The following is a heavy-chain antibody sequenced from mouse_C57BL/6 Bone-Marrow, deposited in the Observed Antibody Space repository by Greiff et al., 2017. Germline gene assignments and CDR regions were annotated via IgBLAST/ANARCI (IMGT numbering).Heavy chain of an antibody. V-gene: IGHV1-63*01. CDR2: IYPGGGYT. Sequence: QVQLKESGAELVRPGTSVKMSCKASGYTFTNYWIGWAKQRPGHGLEWIGDIYPGGGYTNYNEKFKGKATLTADKSSSTAYMQFSSLTSEDSAIYYCARKVGLLGAMDYWGQGTSVTVSS. D-gene: IGHD2-3*01. CDR1: GYTFTNYW. J-gene: IGHJ4*01. CDR3: ARKVGLLGAMDY.